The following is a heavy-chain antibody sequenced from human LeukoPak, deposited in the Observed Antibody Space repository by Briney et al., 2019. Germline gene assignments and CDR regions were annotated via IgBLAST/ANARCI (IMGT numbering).Heavy chain of an antibody. CDR1: GGSFSGYY. J-gene: IGHJ4*02. Sequence: SETPSLXCAVYGGSFSGYYWSWIRQPPGKGLEWIGEINHSGSTNYNPSLKSRVTISVDTSKNQFSLKLSSVTAADTAVYYCARSTAVTIFDYWGQRTLVTVSS. D-gene: IGHD4-17*01. CDR2: INHSGST. V-gene: IGHV4-34*01. CDR3: ARSTAVTIFDY.